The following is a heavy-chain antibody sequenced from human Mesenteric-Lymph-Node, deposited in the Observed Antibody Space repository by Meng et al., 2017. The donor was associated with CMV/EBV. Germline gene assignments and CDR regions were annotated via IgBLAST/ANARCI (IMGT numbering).Heavy chain of an antibody. Sequence: GGSLRLSCAASGFTFSTYSMNWVRQAPGKGLEWVSYISSSSKTIYYADSAKGRFTISRDNSKNIVYLQMNSLRADDTAVYYCAKGTGPTLTGHGLDVWGQGTTVTVSS. D-gene: IGHD3-9*01. CDR1: GFTFSTYS. CDR3: AKGTGPTLTGHGLDV. V-gene: IGHV3-48*01. CDR2: ISSSSKTI. J-gene: IGHJ6*02.